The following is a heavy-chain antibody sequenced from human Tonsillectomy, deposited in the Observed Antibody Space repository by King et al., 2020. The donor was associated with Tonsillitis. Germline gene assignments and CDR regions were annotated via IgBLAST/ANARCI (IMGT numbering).Heavy chain of an antibody. D-gene: IGHD3-22*01. CDR1: GFTFSSYA. CDR2: IRFDGSNK. Sequence: QVQLVESGGGVVQPGGSLRLSCAASGFTFSSYAMHWVRQAPGMGLEWVAFIRFDGSNKYYADSVKGRFTISRDNSKNTLYLQMNSLRAEDTAVYYCAKEPPSSGYYPFDYWGQGTLVTVSS. CDR3: AKEPPSSGYYPFDY. J-gene: IGHJ4*02. V-gene: IGHV3-30*02.